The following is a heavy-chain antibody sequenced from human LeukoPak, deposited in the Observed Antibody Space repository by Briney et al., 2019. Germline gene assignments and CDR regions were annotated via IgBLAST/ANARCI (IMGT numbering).Heavy chain of an antibody. D-gene: IGHD5-24*01. Sequence: GGSLRLPCVASGFTLSDYYMSWIRQAPGKGLEWVSYIRRSSSYTNYADSVKGRFTISRDNAKNSLYLQMNSLRPEDTAVYYCAGGRDGSFPLYWGQGTLVTVSS. CDR2: IRRSSSYT. J-gene: IGHJ4*02. V-gene: IGHV3-11*06. CDR1: GFTLSDYY. CDR3: AGGRDGSFPLY.